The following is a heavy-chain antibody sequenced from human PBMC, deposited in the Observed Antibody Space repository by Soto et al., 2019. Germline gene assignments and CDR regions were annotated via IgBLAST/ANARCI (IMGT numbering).Heavy chain of an antibody. D-gene: IGHD1-1*01. CDR2: SNPDSGDT. J-gene: IGHJ3*02. CDR1: GSTFSNYN. Sequence: GASVKVSCKASGSTFSNYNIHWVRQAPGQGLEWMGWSNPDSGDTNNAQKFQGRVTMTRDTSMGTAYMEVSRLRSDDTAVYYCARGGTAGAFDIWGQGTRVT. V-gene: IGHV1-2*02. CDR3: ARGGTAGAFDI.